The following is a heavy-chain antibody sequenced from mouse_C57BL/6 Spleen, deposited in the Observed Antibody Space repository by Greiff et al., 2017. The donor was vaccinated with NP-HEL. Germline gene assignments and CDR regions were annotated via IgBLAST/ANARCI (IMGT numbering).Heavy chain of an antibody. V-gene: IGHV1-69*01. J-gene: IGHJ2*01. CDR1: GYTFTSYW. CDR3: ARFDY. CDR2: IDPSDSYT. Sequence: QVQLQQPGAELVMPGASVKLSCKASGYTFTSYWMHWVKQRPGPGLEWIGEIDPSDSYTNYNQKFKGKSTLTVDKSSSTAYMQLSSLTSEDSAVYYCARFDYWGQGTTLTVSS.